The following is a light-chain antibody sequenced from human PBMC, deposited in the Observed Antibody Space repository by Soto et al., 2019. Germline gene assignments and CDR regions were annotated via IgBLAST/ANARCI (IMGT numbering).Light chain of an antibody. V-gene: IGKV1-39*01. CDR3: QQSYSTPWT. Sequence: DIQMTPSPSSLSASVGDRVTLTCRASQSISSYLNWYQQKPGKAPKLLIYAASSLQSGVPSRFSGSGSGTDFTLTISSLQPEDFATYYCQQSYSTPWTFGQGTKVDIK. CDR2: AAS. J-gene: IGKJ1*01. CDR1: QSISSY.